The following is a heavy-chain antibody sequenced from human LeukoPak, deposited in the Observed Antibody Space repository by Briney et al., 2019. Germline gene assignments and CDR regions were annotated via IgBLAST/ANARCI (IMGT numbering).Heavy chain of an antibody. J-gene: IGHJ4*02. D-gene: IGHD1-26*01. V-gene: IGHV6-1*01. CDR2: TYYRSQWFD. CDR1: GDSVSNNRAS. CDR3: VRIRGLGLFDY. Sequence: SQTLSLTCAISGDSVSNNRASWGWIRQSPSRGLEWLGRTYYRSQWFDDYRPSVRSRITINPDTSKNQFSLQMNSVTPEDTAAYYCVRIRGLGLFDYWGQGTLVTVSS.